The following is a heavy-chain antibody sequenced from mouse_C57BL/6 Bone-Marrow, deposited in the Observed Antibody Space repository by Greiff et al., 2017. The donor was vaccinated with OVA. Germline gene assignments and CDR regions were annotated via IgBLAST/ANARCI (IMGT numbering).Heavy chain of an antibody. CDR1: GFTFSDYY. Sequence: DVKLVESEGGLVQPGSSMKLSCTASGFTFSDYYMAWVRQVPEKGLEWVANINYDGSSTYYLDSLKSRFIIARDNAKNILYLQMSSLKSEDTATYYCARDGDSSGYWRTFDYWGQGTTLTVAS. D-gene: IGHD3-2*02. J-gene: IGHJ2*01. V-gene: IGHV5-16*01. CDR3: ARDGDSSGYWRTFDY. CDR2: INYDGSST.